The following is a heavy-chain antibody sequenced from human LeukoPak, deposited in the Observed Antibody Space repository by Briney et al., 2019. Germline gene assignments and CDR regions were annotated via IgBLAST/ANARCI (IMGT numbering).Heavy chain of an antibody. CDR1: GFTFSRYA. CDR3: AKVVYSSPHLDAFDI. Sequence: GGSLRLSCAASGFTFSRYAMSWVRQAPGKGLEWVSAISGSGGSTYYADSVKGRFTISRDNSKNTLYLQMNSLRAEDTAVYYCAKVVYSSPHLDAFDIWGQGTMVTVSS. CDR2: ISGSGGST. J-gene: IGHJ3*02. D-gene: IGHD6-13*01. V-gene: IGHV3-23*01.